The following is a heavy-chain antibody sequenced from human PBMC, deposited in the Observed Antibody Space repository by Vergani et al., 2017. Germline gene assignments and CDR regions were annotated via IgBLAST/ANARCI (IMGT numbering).Heavy chain of an antibody. Sequence: QVQLQQWGAGLLKPSETLSLTCAVYGGSFSGYYWSWIRQPPGKGLEWIGEINHSGSTNYNPSLKSRVTISLDTSKNQFSLKLSSVTAADTAVYYCARDLGQWPYYFDYWGQGTLVTVSS. D-gene: IGHD6-19*01. CDR1: GGSFSGYY. CDR3: ARDLGQWPYYFDY. J-gene: IGHJ4*02. V-gene: IGHV4-34*01. CDR2: INHSGST.